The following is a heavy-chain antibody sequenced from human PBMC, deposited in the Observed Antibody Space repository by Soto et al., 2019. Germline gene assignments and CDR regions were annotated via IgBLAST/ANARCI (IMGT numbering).Heavy chain of an antibody. CDR3: ARDRMGWFGESPNDY. Sequence: EVQLVESGGGLVQPGGSLRLSCAASGFTFSSYWMSWVRQAPGKGLEWVANIKQDGSEKYYVDSVKGRFTISRDNAKNSLYLQMNSLRAEDTAVYYCARDRMGWFGESPNDYWGQGTLVTVSS. J-gene: IGHJ4*02. V-gene: IGHV3-7*01. CDR1: GFTFSSYW. CDR2: IKQDGSEK. D-gene: IGHD3-10*01.